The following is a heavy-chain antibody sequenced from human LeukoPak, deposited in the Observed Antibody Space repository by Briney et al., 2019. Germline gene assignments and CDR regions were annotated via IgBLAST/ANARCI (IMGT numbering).Heavy chain of an antibody. J-gene: IGHJ4*02. CDR2: ISSSSSTI. CDR3: ASGSFDY. CDR1: GFTFSSYS. Sequence: GGSPRLSCAASGFTFSSYSMNWVRQAPGKGLEWVSYISSSSSTIYYADSVKGRFTISRDNSKNTLYLQMNSLRAEDTAVYYCASGSFDYWGQGTLVTVSS. V-gene: IGHV3-48*01.